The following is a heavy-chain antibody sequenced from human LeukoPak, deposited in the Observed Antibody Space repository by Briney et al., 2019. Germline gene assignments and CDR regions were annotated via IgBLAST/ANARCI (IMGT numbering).Heavy chain of an antibody. D-gene: IGHD2-2*01. J-gene: IGHJ3*02. CDR3: ARVGVVPAAIPDGFDI. CDR1: GFTFSSSA. CDR2: FSSDGSST. V-gene: IGHV3-64D*06. Sequence: GGSLRLSCSASGFTFSSSAMYWVRQAPGKGLEYVSAFSSDGSSTFYADSVKGRFTISRDNSKNMLYLQMSSLRADDTAVYYCARVGVVPAAIPDGFDIWGQGTMVTVSS.